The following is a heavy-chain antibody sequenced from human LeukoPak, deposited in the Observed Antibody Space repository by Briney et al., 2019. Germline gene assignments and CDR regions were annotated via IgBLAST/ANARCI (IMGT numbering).Heavy chain of an antibody. Sequence: GGSLRLSCAASWFTFSSNWMSCVRQAPGKGLEWVANIKQDGSEKYYVDSVKGRFTISRDNAKNSLYLQMNSLRAEDTAVYYCVRTCGGDVPAKISYYFDYWGQGTLVTVSS. CDR3: VRTCGGDVPAKISYYFDY. CDR2: IKQDGSEK. CDR1: WFTFSSNW. J-gene: IGHJ4*02. V-gene: IGHV3-7*05. D-gene: IGHD2-2*01.